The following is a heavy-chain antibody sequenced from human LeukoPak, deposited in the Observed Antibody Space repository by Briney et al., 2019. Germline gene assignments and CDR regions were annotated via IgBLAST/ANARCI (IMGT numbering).Heavy chain of an antibody. CDR1: GEPSIGYY. CDR2: INDSGSTDYNTGTT. J-gene: IGHJ4*02. D-gene: IGHD3-10*01. CDR3: ARRGFLGSGTLAFGI. V-gene: IGHV4-34*01. Sequence: SETLSLTCAVYGEPSIGYYWAWIRQPPGKGLEWIGEINDSGSTDYNTGTTNYNPSLESRVTMSLDASKNEFSLKLTSLTAADTTVYYCARRGFLGSGTLAFGIWGQGTLVSVSS.